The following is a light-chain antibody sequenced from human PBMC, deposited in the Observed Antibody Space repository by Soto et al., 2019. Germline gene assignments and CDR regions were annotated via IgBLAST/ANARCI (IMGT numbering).Light chain of an antibody. CDR1: QSISSW. CDR3: QQYNTYST. CDR2: DAS. J-gene: IGKJ5*01. V-gene: IGKV1-5*01. Sequence: DIQMTQYPSTLSASVGGRVTMTCRASQSISSWLAWYQQKPGKAPKLLIYDASSLESGVPSRFSGSGSGTEFTLTISSLQPDDFATYYCQQYNTYSTFGQGTRLEIK.